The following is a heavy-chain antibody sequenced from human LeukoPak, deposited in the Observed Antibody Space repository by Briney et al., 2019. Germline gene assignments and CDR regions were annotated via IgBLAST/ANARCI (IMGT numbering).Heavy chain of an antibody. J-gene: IGHJ5*02. Sequence: SVKVSCKASGGTFSSYAISWVRQAPGQGLEWMGGIIPIFGTANYAQKFQGRVTITADESTSTAYMELSSLRSEDTAVYYCARSGPNDYGDYDWFDPWGQGTLVTVSS. CDR1: GGTFSSYA. V-gene: IGHV1-69*13. CDR3: ARSGPNDYGDYDWFDP. D-gene: IGHD4-17*01. CDR2: IIPIFGTA.